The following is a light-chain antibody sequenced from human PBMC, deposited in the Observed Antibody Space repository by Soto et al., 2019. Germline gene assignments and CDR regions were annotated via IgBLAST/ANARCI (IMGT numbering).Light chain of an antibody. J-gene: IGKJ4*01. V-gene: IGKV4-1*01. CDR1: QSVLCSSDNKNY. CDR2: CAA. Sequence: DIVMTQSPDALAVSLGERATINCKSSQSVLCSSDNKNYLAWYQQKPGQPPKLPIYCAATREFGVPYLDSGSGSWTDFTLTISSLQAEDVAVYYCQQYYSTPLPFGGGTKVEIK. CDR3: QQYYSTPLP.